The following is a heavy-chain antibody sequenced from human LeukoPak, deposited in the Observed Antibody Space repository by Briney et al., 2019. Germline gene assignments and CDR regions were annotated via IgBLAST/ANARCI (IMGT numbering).Heavy chain of an antibody. J-gene: IGHJ4*02. V-gene: IGHV3-11*01. CDR3: ARDRRSPHSGCYWGHLDI. CDR2: INSNSSTI. D-gene: IGHD2-21*02. CDR1: GFTFSDYY. Sequence: GGSLRLSCAASGFTFSDYYMTWIRQAPGKGLEWISNINSNSSTIYYADSVKGRFTISRDNAKSSLYVQMDRLRAEDTAVYYCARDRRSPHSGCYWGHLDIWGQGTL.